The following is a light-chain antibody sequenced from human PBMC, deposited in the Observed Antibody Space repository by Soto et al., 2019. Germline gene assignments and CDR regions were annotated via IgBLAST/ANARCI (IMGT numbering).Light chain of an antibody. V-gene: IGLV2-8*01. CDR2: EVT. CDR1: RSDVGYYDY. J-gene: IGLJ1*01. Sequence: SALTQPPSASGFPGQSVTISCTGTRSDVGYYDYVSWYQQHPGKAPKLVIYEVTKRPSGVPDRVSASKSGNTASLTVSGLRAEDDADYYCGSYAGSNNFGFGSGTKGIVL. CDR3: GSYAGSNNFG.